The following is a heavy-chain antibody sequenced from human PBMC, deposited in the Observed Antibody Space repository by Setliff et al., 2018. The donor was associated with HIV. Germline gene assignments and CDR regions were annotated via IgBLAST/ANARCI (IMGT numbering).Heavy chain of an antibody. J-gene: IGHJ4*02. V-gene: IGHV4-38-2*02. CDR1: GYSITNGYY. CDR2: IYQAGSI. D-gene: IGHD2-15*01. CDR3: ARQAWHSGRNGYFVDY. Sequence: SETLSLTCSVSGYSITNGYYWGWFRQSPGKGLEWIATIYQAGSIYYNPSLQNRVTLLLDMSKNQFSLKLSSVTAADTAVYYCARQAWHSGRNGYFVDYWGQGTLVTVSS.